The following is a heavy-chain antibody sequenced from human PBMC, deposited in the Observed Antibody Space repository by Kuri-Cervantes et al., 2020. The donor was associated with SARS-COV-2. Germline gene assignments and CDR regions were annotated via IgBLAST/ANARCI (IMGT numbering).Heavy chain of an antibody. CDR3: VAVFGVVNNKYSSLFEGMDV. CDR2: IIPIFGTA. Sequence: SVKVSCKASGGTFSSYAISWVRQAPGQGLEWMGGIIPIFGTANYAQKFQGRVTITADESTSTAYMELSSLRSEDTAVYYYVAVFGVVNNKYSSLFEGMDVWGQGTTVTVSS. J-gene: IGHJ6*02. V-gene: IGHV1-69*13. CDR1: GGTFSSYA. D-gene: IGHD3-3*01.